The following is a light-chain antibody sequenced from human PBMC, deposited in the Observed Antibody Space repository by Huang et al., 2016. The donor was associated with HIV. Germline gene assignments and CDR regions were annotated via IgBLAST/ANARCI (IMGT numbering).Light chain of an antibody. CDR1: QSIKSY. CDR3: QQSYSSPWT. CDR2: AAS. J-gene: IGKJ1*01. V-gene: IGKV1-39*01. Sequence: DIQMTQSPSSLSASVGDRVTVTCRASQSIKSYLNWYQQKPGRAPNVLISAASNLESGVPPRVSGSGSGTDFTLTITSLQAEDFATYYCQQSYSSPWTFGLGTKVEIK.